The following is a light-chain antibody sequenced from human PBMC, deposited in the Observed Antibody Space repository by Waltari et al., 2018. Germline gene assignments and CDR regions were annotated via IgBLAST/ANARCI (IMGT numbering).Light chain of an antibody. V-gene: IGKV1-17*01. Sequence: DIQMTQSPSSLSASAGDTVTITCRASQDISTYLNWYQQKPGKAPKRLIYAASSLESGVPSSFSGSGSGTDFTLTISSLQPEDFATYYCLQYNSHPYSFGQGTKVEIK. J-gene: IGKJ2*03. CDR3: LQYNSHPYS. CDR2: AAS. CDR1: QDISTY.